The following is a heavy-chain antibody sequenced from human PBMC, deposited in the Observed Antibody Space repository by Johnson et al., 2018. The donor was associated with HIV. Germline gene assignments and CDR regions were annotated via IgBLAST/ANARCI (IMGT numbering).Heavy chain of an antibody. CDR2: ISYDGSNK. J-gene: IGHJ3*02. D-gene: IGHD3-22*01. CDR1: GFTFSSYG. V-gene: IGHV3-33*05. Sequence: QVQLVESGGGVVQPGGSLRLSCAASGFTFSSYGMHWVRQAPGKGLEWVAVISYDGSNKYYADSVKGRFTISRDNSKNKLYLQMNSLRAEDTAVYYCARGAPRITMIDDAFDIWGQGTMVTVSS. CDR3: ARGAPRITMIDDAFDI.